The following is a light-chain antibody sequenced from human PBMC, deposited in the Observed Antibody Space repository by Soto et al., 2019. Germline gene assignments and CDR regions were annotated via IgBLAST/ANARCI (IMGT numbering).Light chain of an antibody. J-gene: IGKJ1*01. CDR1: QTVSSW. CDR3: QQDYSYSRT. CDR2: DVS. V-gene: IGKV1-5*01. Sequence: DSHMPQPPSTLSASVGDIATITCRASQTVSSWLAWYQQKPGKAPKLLIDDVSSLESGVPSRFSGSGSGTEFTLTISSLQPDDFATYYCQQDYSYSRTFGQGTKVEVK.